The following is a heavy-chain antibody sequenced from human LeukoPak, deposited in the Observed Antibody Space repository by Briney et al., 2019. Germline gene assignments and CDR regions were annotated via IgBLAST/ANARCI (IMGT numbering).Heavy chain of an antibody. V-gene: IGHV4-30-2*01. D-gene: IGHD4-11*01. J-gene: IGHJ4*02. Sequence: SETLSLTCAVSGGSISSGSYSWSWIRQPPGKGLEWIGYIYPRGSTYYNPSLKSRVILSLDKSANQFSLKLGSVTAADTAVYYCARAYSNYIFDYWGQGTLVTVSS. CDR2: IYPRGST. CDR1: GGSISSGSYS. CDR3: ARAYSNYIFDY.